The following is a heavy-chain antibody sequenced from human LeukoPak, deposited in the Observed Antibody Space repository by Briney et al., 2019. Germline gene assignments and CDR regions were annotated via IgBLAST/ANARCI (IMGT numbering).Heavy chain of an antibody. D-gene: IGHD5-18*01. CDR1: GGSFSGYY. CDR3: ARSRSGYSYDHAAFEI. CDR2: INHSGST. Sequence: SETLSLTCAVYGGSFSGYYWSWIRQPPGKGLEWIGEINHSGSTNYNPSLKSRVTISVDTSRNQISLRLSSVTAADTAVYYCARSRSGYSYDHAAFEIWGQGTMVTVSS. V-gene: IGHV4-34*01. J-gene: IGHJ3*02.